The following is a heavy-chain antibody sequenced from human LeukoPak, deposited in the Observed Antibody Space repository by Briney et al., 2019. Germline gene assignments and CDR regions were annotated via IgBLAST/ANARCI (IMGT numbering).Heavy chain of an antibody. CDR1: GFTFSSYW. CDR2: ISTDGSSR. Sequence: GGSLRLSCAASGFTFSSYWMHWVRQAPGKGLVWVSRISTDGSSRTYADSVRGRFTISRDNDKNTVYLQMNSLRAEDTAVYYCARGYNWFDSWGQGTLVTVSS. J-gene: IGHJ5*01. CDR3: ARGYNWFDS. V-gene: IGHV3-74*01.